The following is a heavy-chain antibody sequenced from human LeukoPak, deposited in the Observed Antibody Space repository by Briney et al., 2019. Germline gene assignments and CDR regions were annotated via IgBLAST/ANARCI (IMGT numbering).Heavy chain of an antibody. CDR1: GGSFSGYY. V-gene: IGHV4-34*01. Sequence: PSETLSLTCAVYGGSFSGYYWSWIRQPPGKGLGWIGEINHSGRTNYNPSLKSRVTISVDTAKNQFSLKLSSVTAADTAVYYCARAKTPYGSGSFGYWGQGTLVTVSS. CDR3: ARAKTPYGSGSFGY. CDR2: INHSGRT. D-gene: IGHD3-10*01. J-gene: IGHJ4*02.